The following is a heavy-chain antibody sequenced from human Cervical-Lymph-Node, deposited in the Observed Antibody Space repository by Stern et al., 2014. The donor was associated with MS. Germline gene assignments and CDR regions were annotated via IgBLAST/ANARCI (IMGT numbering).Heavy chain of an antibody. Sequence: QVTLRESGPVLVKPTETLTLTCTVSGFSLSNARMGVSWIRQPPGKALEXLGHIFLNDEKSSSTSLKSRHTLSKETRTSPGVVTMTNMDPVDTATYYCARIQEQWRPPFLDYWGQGTLVPVSS. V-gene: IGHV2-26*01. CDR3: ARIQEQWRPPFLDY. J-gene: IGHJ4*02. CDR2: IFLNDEK. D-gene: IGHD6-19*01. CDR1: GFSLSNARMG.